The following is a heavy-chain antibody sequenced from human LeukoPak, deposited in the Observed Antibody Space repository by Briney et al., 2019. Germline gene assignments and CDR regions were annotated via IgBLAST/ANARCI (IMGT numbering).Heavy chain of an antibody. V-gene: IGHV1-18*01. Sequence: ASVKVSCKASGYTFTSYGLSWVREAPGQGLEWMGWISASNGATNYAQKFQGRVTMTTETSTSTAYMELRSLRSDDTAVYYCARVVVGATHYYFDPWGQGTLVTVSS. CDR3: ARVVVGATHYYFDP. CDR1: GYTFTSYG. CDR2: ISASNGAT. J-gene: IGHJ5*02. D-gene: IGHD2-15*01.